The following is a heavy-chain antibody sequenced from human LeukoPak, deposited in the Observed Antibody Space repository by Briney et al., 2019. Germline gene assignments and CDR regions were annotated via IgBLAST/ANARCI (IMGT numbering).Heavy chain of an antibody. J-gene: IGHJ4*02. Sequence: ASVKVSCKASGYTFTSYYMHWVRQAPGQGLEWMGIINPSGGSTNYAQKFQGRVTITADESTSTAYMELSSLRSEDTAVYYCARGLSSGWMVDYWGQGTLVTVSS. V-gene: IGHV1-46*01. CDR1: GYTFTSYY. CDR2: INPSGGST. D-gene: IGHD6-19*01. CDR3: ARGLSSGWMVDY.